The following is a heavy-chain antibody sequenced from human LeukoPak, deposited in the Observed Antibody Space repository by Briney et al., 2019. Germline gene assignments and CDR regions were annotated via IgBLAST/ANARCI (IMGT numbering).Heavy chain of an antibody. V-gene: IGHV3-48*01. CDR1: GFTFSSYS. Sequence: GGSLRLSCAASGFTFSSYSVSWVRTAPGQGMEWLSYIGGSNSPMSYADPVKGRFTISTDNATNSLYLQMNSLRVEDTAVYYCARSSGYPYFDYWGQGTLVTVSS. CDR2: IGGSNSPM. J-gene: IGHJ4*02. CDR3: ARSSGYPYFDY. D-gene: IGHD3-22*01.